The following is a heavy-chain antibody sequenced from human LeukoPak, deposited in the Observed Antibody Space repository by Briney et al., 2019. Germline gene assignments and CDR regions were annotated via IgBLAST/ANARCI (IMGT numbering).Heavy chain of an antibody. CDR3: ARDRVDTAMVWSDY. Sequence: GGSLRLSCAASGFTFSSYAMHWVRQAPGKGLEWVAVISYDGSNKYYADSVKGRFTISRDNSKNTLYLQMNSLRAEDTAVYYCARDRVDTAMVWSDYWGQGTLVTVSS. D-gene: IGHD5-18*01. CDR2: ISYDGSNK. CDR1: GFTFSSYA. V-gene: IGHV3-30-3*01. J-gene: IGHJ4*02.